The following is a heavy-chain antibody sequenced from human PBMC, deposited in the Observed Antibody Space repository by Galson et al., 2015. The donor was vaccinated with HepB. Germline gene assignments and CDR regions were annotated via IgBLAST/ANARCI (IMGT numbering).Heavy chain of an antibody. CDR3: ARGGGVVGATNWFDP. J-gene: IGHJ5*02. CDR1: GYTFTGYY. D-gene: IGHD1-26*01. CDR2: INPNCGGT. V-gene: IGHV1-2*02. Sequence: SVKVSCKASGYTFTGYYMHWVRQAPGQGLEWMGWINPNCGGTNYAQKFQGRVTMTRDTSISTAYMELSRLRSDDTAVYYCARGGGVVGATNWFDPWGQGTLVTVSS.